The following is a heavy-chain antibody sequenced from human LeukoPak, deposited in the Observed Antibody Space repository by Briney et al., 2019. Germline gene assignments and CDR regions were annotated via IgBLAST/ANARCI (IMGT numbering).Heavy chain of an antibody. D-gene: IGHD3-22*01. CDR2: IYPGDSDT. CDR1: GYSFTSYW. V-gene: IGHV5-51*01. Sequence: GESLMISCKGSGYSFTSYWIGWVRQMPGKGLEWMGIIYPGDSDTRYSPSFQGQVTISADKSISTAYLQWSSLKASDTAMYYCARHGGQRYYYDSSPYSYWGQGTLVTVSS. J-gene: IGHJ4*02. CDR3: ARHGGQRYYYDSSPYSY.